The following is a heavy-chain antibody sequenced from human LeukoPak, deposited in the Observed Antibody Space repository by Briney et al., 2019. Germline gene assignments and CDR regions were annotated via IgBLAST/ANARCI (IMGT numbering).Heavy chain of an antibody. CDR2: ISSSGSTI. CDR3: ARSHGYNWLDY. D-gene: IGHD5-24*01. J-gene: IGHJ4*02. Sequence: GGSLRLSCAAFGFTFNNYWMSWVRQAPGKGLEWVSYISSSGSTIYYADSVKGRFTISRDNAKNSLYLQMNSLRAEDTAVYYCARSHGYNWLDYWGQGTLVTVSS. CDR1: GFTFNNYW. V-gene: IGHV3-11*04.